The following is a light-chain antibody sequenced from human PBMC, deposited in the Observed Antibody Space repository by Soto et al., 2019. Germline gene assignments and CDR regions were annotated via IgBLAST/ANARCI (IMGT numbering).Light chain of an antibody. V-gene: IGKV1-5*03. CDR3: QHYNSYSEA. J-gene: IGKJ1*01. Sequence: DLPMTQSPSTLSGSVGDRVTITCRASQTISSWLAWYQQKPGKAPKLLIYKASTLKSGVPSRFSGGGSGTEFTLTISSLQPDDFATYYCQHYNSYSEAFGQGTKVELK. CDR1: QTISSW. CDR2: KAS.